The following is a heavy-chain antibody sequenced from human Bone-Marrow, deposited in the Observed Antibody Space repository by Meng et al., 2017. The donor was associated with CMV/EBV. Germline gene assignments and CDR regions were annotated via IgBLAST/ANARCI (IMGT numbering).Heavy chain of an antibody. CDR3: ARDWAGGNSYYFNY. Sequence: GESLKISCAASGFTFSSYSMNWVRQAPGKGLEWFSSISSSSSYIYYADSVKGRFTISRDNAKNSLYLQMNSLRAEDTAVYYCARDWAGGNSYYFNYWGQGTLVTFSS. V-gene: IGHV3-21*01. CDR2: ISSSSSYI. J-gene: IGHJ4*02. D-gene: IGHD4-23*01. CDR1: GFTFSSYS.